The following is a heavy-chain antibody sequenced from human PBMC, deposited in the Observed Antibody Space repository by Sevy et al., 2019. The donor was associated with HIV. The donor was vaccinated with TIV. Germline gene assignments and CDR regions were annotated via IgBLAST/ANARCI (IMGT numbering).Heavy chain of an antibody. V-gene: IGHV3-33*06. J-gene: IGHJ5*02. CDR1: GFPLSSYT. CDR2: IWFDGSKK. Sequence: GGSLRLSCAASGFPLSSYTMHWVRQAPGKGLEWVAVIWFDGSKKYYVDSVKGRLTISRDDSKNTRYLEMDNLRVEDTATYFCAKDRGGNYYADRWGQGTLVTVSS. D-gene: IGHD1-26*01. CDR3: AKDRGGNYYADR.